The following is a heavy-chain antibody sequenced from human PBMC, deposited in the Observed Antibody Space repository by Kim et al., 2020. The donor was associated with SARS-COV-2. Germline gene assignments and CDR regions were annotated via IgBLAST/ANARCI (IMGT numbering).Heavy chain of an antibody. J-gene: IGHJ3*02. D-gene: IGHD3-3*01. CDR2: IYYSGST. V-gene: IGHV4-30-4*01. CDR1: GGSISSGDYY. Sequence: SETLSLTCTVSGGSISSGDYYWSWIRQPPGKGPEWIGYIYYSGSTYYNPSLKSRVTISVDTSKNQFSLKLSSVTAADTAVYYCARGEGITIFGVVIIGAFDIWGQGTMVTVSS. CDR3: ARGEGITIFGVVIIGAFDI.